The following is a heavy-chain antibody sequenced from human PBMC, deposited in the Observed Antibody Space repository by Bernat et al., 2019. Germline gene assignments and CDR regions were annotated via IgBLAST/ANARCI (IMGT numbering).Heavy chain of an antibody. D-gene: IGHD3-16*01. V-gene: IGHV3-30*18. Sequence: QVQLVESGGGVVRPGRSLRLSCVASGFTLSSYDMHWVRQAPGKGLEWVAVISYDGSNKYYADSVKGRFTISRDNSKNTLYLQMNSLRAEDTAVYYCAKDLYGGIYYYGMDVWGQGTTVTVSS. J-gene: IGHJ6*02. CDR1: GFTLSSYD. CDR2: ISYDGSNK. CDR3: AKDLYGGIYYYGMDV.